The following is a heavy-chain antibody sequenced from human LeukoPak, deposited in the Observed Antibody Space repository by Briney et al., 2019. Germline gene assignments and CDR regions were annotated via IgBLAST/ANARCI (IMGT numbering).Heavy chain of an antibody. Sequence: RASVKVSCKASGYTFTGYYMHWVRQAPGQGLEWMGWINPNSGGTNYAQKFQGRVTMTRDTSISTAYMELSRLRSDDTAVYYCARDTEKYCSSTSCYTDDFRPAVGHWAFDIWGQGTMVTVSS. CDR2: INPNSGGT. D-gene: IGHD2-2*02. V-gene: IGHV1-2*02. CDR1: GYTFTGYY. CDR3: ARDTEKYCSSTSCYTDDFRPAVGHWAFDI. J-gene: IGHJ3*02.